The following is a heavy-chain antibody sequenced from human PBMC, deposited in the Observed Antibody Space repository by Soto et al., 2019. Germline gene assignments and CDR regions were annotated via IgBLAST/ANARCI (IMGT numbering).Heavy chain of an antibody. CDR1: GDSVSSNSAA. Sequence: SQTLSLTCAISGDSVSSNSAAWNWIRQSPSRGLEWLGRTYYRSKWYNDYAVSVKSRITINPDTSKNQFSLQLNSVTPEDTAVYYCARDRVYNGSRSEYYGMDVWGQGTTVTVSS. CDR3: ARDRVYNGSRSEYYGMDV. CDR2: TYYRSKWYN. J-gene: IGHJ6*02. V-gene: IGHV6-1*01. D-gene: IGHD3-10*01.